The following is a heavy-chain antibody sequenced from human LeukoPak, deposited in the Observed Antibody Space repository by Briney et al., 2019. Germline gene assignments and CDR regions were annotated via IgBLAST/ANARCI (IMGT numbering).Heavy chain of an antibody. V-gene: IGHV1-18*01. CDR2: ISAYNGNT. D-gene: IGHD2-2*01. J-gene: IGHJ4*02. Sequence: GASVKVSCKASGYTFTSYGISWVRQAPGQGLEWMGWISAYNGNTNYAQKLQGRVTITTDTSTSTAYMELRSLRSDDTAVYYCARSGGDYQLLPYYFDYWGQGTLVTVSS. CDR1: GYTFTSYG. CDR3: ARSGGDYQLLPYYFDY.